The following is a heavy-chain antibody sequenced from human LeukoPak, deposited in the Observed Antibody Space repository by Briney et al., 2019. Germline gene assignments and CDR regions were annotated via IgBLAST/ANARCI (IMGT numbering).Heavy chain of an antibody. V-gene: IGHV3-23*01. CDR2: INPGSGT. J-gene: IGHJ4*02. CDR3: ARGSRKTGFDY. Sequence: GGSLRLSCAASGFSFSTYVMNWVRQAPGKGLEWVSTINPGSGTYYADSVKGRFSISRDNSKSTLSMQMNSLRAEDTAVYYCARGSRKTGFDYWGQGSLVIVSS. CDR1: GFSFSTYV. D-gene: IGHD6-6*01.